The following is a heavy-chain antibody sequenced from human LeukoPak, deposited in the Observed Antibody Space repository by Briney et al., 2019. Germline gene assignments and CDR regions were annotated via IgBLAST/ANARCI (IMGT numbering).Heavy chain of an antibody. J-gene: IGHJ3*02. CDR2: IYYSGST. D-gene: IGHD3-10*01. CDR1: GGSISSGDYY. Sequence: SETLSLTCTVSGGSISSGDYYWSWIRQPPGKGLEWIGYIYYSGSTYYNPSLKSRVTISIDTSKNQFSLKLSSVTAAGTAVYYCASVRGEDAFDIWGQGTMVTVSS. V-gene: IGHV4-30-4*01. CDR3: ASVRGEDAFDI.